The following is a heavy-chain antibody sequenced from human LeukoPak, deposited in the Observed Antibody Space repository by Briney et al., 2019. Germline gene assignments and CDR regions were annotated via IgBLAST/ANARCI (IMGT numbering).Heavy chain of an antibody. Sequence: SETLSLTCAVYGGSFSGYYWSWIRQPPGKGLEWIGEITHSGSTTYNPSLKSRFTISVDTSKNQFSLKLSSVTAADTAVYFCARLRAHAYNYGFDYWGQGALVTVSS. J-gene: IGHJ4*02. D-gene: IGHD5-24*01. V-gene: IGHV4-34*01. CDR2: ITHSGST. CDR1: GGSFSGYY. CDR3: ARLRAHAYNYGFDY.